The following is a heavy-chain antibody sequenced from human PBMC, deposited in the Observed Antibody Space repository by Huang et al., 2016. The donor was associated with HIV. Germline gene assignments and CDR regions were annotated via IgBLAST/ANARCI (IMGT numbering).Heavy chain of an antibody. V-gene: IGHV3-7*01. CDR1: GFTFSNYW. CDR3: ASQPGP. Sequence: EVQLVESGGGLVQPGGSLRLSCAASGFTFSNYWMSRVRQAPGKGLEWVANIKQDGSETYYVDSVKGRFTISRDNAKNSLYLQMNSLRAEDTAVYYCASQPGPWGQGTLVTVSS. J-gene: IGHJ5*02. CDR2: IKQDGSET.